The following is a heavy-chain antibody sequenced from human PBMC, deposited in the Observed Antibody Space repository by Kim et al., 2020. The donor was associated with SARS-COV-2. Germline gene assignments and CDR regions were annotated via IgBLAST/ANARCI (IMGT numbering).Heavy chain of an antibody. D-gene: IGHD7-27*01. CDR3: ARARGDSPYDAFDI. J-gene: IGHJ3*02. Sequence: SETLSLTCTVSGGSFSSYYWNWIRQPPGKGLEWIGYMYYTGSTTYNPSLKSRVTISVDPSKNQFSLKLSSVTAADTAASYCARARGDSPYDAFDIWGQGT. CDR1: GGSFSSYY. CDR2: MYYTGST. V-gene: IGHV4-59*01.